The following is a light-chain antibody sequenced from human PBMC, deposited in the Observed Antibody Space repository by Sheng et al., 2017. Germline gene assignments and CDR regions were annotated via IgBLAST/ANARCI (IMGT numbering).Light chain of an antibody. CDR3: QQYGSSPLT. CDR2: DAS. CDR1: QSVDRN. J-gene: IGKJ4*01. Sequence: EVVMTQFPATLSVSPGESATLSCTASQSVDRNLAWYQQKPGQAPRLLIYDASSRATGIPDRFSGSGSDTDFTLTISRLEPEDSAVYYCQQYGSSPLTFGGGTKVEI. V-gene: IGKV3-20*01.